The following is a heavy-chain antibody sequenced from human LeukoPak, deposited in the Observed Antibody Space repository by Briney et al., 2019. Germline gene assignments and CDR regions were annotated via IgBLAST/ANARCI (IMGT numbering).Heavy chain of an antibody. D-gene: IGHD3-9*01. CDR3: ARGYDILTNADYFDY. CDR1: GGSFSGYY. CDR2: INHSGST. V-gene: IGHV4-34*01. J-gene: IGHJ4*02. Sequence: PSETLSLTCAVYGGSFSGYYWSWIRQPPGKGLEWIGEINHSGSTNYNPSLKSRVTISVDTSKNQFSLKLSPVTAADTAVYYCARGYDILTNADYFDYWGQGTLVTVSS.